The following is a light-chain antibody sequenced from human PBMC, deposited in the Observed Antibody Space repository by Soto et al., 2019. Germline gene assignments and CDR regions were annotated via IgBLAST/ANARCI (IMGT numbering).Light chain of an antibody. CDR1: QSVSSS. Sequence: EIVLTQSPATLSLSPGERATLSCRASQSVSSSLAWYQQKPGQTPRLLIYDTSTRATGVPARFSGSRSGPEFTLTISSLQSEDFAVYYCQQYNNWPPWTFGQGTKVDIK. J-gene: IGKJ1*01. CDR2: DTS. V-gene: IGKV3-15*01. CDR3: QQYNNWPPWT.